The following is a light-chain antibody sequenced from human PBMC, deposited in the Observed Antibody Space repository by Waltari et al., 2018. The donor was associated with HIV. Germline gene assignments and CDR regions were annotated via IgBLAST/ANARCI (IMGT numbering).Light chain of an antibody. V-gene: IGLV1-47*01. CDR3: AAWNDNLSGVV. CDR2: RHN. CDR1: SSNIGRFY. J-gene: IGLJ2*01. Sequence: QSVLSQPPSASGTPGQRVTISCSGSSSNIGRFYVYWYRQVPGTTPHLLIYRHNQRPSGVPDRFSGSKSGTSASLAISGLRSEDEAYYYCAAWNDNLSGVVFGGGTELTVL.